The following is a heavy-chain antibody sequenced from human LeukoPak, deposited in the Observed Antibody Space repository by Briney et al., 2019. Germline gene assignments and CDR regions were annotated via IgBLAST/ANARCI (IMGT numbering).Heavy chain of an antibody. CDR1: GFTFSSYA. Sequence: PGGSLRLSCEASGFTFSSYAMSWVRQAPGKGLGWVSALNDGSSSTYYADSVKGRVTISRDNSKNTMSLQMNSLRGDDTALYYCAKGSGGGRPYYFDYWGQGTLVTVSS. V-gene: IGHV3-23*01. D-gene: IGHD2-15*01. CDR2: LNDGSSST. J-gene: IGHJ4*02. CDR3: AKGSGGGRPYYFDY.